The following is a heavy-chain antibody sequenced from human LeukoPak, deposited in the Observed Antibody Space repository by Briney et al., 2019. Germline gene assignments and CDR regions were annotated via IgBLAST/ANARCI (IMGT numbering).Heavy chain of an antibody. CDR3: ARGGGPGDILTGYYYYYGMDV. J-gene: IGHJ6*04. Sequence: PSETLSLTCAVYGGSFSGYYWSRIRQPPGKGLEWIGEINHSGSTNYNPSLKSRVTISVDTSKNQFSLKLSSVTAADTAVYYCARGGGPGDILTGYYYYYGMDVWGKGTTVTVSS. CDR2: INHSGST. CDR1: GGSFSGYY. V-gene: IGHV4-34*01. D-gene: IGHD3-9*01.